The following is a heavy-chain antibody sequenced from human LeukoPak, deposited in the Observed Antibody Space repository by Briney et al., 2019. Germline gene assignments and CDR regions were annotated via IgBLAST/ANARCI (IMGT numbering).Heavy chain of an antibody. Sequence: ASVKVSCKASGYTFTGYYMHWVRQAPGQGLEWMGWINPNSGGTNYAQKFQGRVTMTRDTSISTAYMELSRLRSDGTAVYYCAREEVTTSATFHYYGMDVWGQGTTVTVSS. D-gene: IGHD4-11*01. CDR3: AREEVTTSATFHYYGMDV. CDR2: INPNSGGT. CDR1: GYTFTGYY. V-gene: IGHV1-2*02. J-gene: IGHJ6*02.